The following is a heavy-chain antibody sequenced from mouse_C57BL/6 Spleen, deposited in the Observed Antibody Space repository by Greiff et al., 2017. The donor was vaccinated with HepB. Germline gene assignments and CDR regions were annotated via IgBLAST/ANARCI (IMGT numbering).Heavy chain of an antibody. V-gene: IGHV1-15*01. Sequence: VQLQQSGAELVRPGASVTLSCKASGYTFTDYEMHWVKQTPVQGLEWIGVIDPETGGTAYNQKFKGKAILTADKSSSTAYMELRSLTSEDSAVYYCTRDWDYYAMDYWGQGTSVTVSS. CDR3: TRDWDYYAMDY. CDR2: IDPETGGT. J-gene: IGHJ4*01. CDR1: GYTFTDYE. D-gene: IGHD4-1*01.